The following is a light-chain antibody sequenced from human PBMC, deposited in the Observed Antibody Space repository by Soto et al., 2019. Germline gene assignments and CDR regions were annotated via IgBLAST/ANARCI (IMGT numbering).Light chain of an antibody. Sequence: DIQLTQSPSSLSASVGDEVTITCRASKGISHYLTWYQQKPGRAPTLLIYGVSTLQSGVPSRFCGGGSGTDFTLTISYLQLEYFATYYCQQSYDAQFSFGGGARVEIK. V-gene: IGKV1-39*01. CDR3: QQSYDAQFS. CDR1: KGISHY. J-gene: IGKJ4*01. CDR2: GVS.